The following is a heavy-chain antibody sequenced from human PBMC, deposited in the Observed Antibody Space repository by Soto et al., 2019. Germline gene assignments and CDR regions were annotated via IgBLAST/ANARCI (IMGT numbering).Heavy chain of an antibody. CDR1: GFSLSTSGVG. V-gene: IGHV2-5*02. D-gene: IGHD5-12*01. CDR3: ALRRYKGYDFDY. CDR2: IYWDDDK. J-gene: IGHJ4*02. Sequence: QITLKESGPTLVKPTQTLTLTCTFSGFSLSTSGVGVGWIRQPPGKALEWLALIYWDDDKRYSPSLKSRLTITTGPPKIQVFLTLTNMNPVDTATYFCALRRYKGYDFDYWGQGTLVTVSS.